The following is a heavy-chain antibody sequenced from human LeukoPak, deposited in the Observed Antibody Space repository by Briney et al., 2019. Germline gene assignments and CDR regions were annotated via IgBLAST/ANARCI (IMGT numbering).Heavy chain of an antibody. J-gene: IGHJ6*03. D-gene: IGHD1-1*01. V-gene: IGHV4-59*01. CDR1: GASFSTNY. CDR3: ARLYQQSKWKYYYYYMDV. CDR2: VFDSGST. Sequence: SETLSLTCSVSGASFSTNYWSWIRQPPGRGLEWIGYVFDSGSTNHNPSLKSRVTISVDTPTKQFSLRLSSVTAADTAVYYCARLYQQSKWKYYYYYMDVWGKGTAVTVSS.